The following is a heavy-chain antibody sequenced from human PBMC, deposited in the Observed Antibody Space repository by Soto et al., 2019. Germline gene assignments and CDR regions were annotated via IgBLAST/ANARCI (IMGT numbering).Heavy chain of an antibody. CDR2: IRSDGTTI. Sequence: EAHLVESGGGLVQPGGSLRLSCAASGFTFSDNPMNWVRLAPGKGLEWVSHIRSDGTTIYYADSVKGRFTISRDNAKNSLNLHMTGLRDEDTAIYYCVRDHDFEFDTWGQGTLVTVSS. V-gene: IGHV3-48*02. J-gene: IGHJ4*02. D-gene: IGHD2-21*02. CDR1: GFTFSDNP. CDR3: VRDHDFEFDT.